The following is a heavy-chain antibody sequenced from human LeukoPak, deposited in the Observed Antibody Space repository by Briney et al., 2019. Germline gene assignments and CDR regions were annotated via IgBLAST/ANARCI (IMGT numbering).Heavy chain of an antibody. CDR3: AKDQSRVRIAAAGTGYYFDY. CDR1: GFTFSSYA. Sequence: PGGSLRLSCAASGFTFSSYAMSWVRQAPGKGLERVSAISGSGGSTYYADSVKGRFTISRDNSKNTLYLQMNSLRAEDTAVYYCAKDQSRVRIAAAGTGYYFDYWGQGTLVTVSS. CDR2: ISGSGGST. V-gene: IGHV3-23*01. J-gene: IGHJ4*02. D-gene: IGHD6-13*01.